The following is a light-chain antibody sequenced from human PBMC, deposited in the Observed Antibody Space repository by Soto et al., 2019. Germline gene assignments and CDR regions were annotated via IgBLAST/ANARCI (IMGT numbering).Light chain of an antibody. CDR1: SSDVGSYTY. Sequence: QSALTQPPSASGSPGQSVIISCTGTSSDVGSYTYVSWYQQHPGKAPKLMIYEVTKRPSGVPDRFSGSKSGNTASLTVSGLQAEDEADYYCSSYAGSDNLVFGGGTKLTVL. CDR3: SSYAGSDNLV. V-gene: IGLV2-8*01. CDR2: EVT. J-gene: IGLJ2*01.